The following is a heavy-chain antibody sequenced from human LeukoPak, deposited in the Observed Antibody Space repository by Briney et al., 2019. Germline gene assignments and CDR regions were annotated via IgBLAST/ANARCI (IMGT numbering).Heavy chain of an antibody. CDR1: GGSISSGGYS. Sequence: PSETLSLTCGVSGGSISSGGYSWSWSRQPPGKAPGWIGYIFRTGTTYYNPSLKSRVTISIDTSKNQFSLRLRSVTAADTAMYYCARVTGYVIEDYFDYWGQGTLVTVSS. D-gene: IGHD3-22*01. CDR2: IFRTGTT. V-gene: IGHV4-30-4*07. J-gene: IGHJ4*02. CDR3: ARVTGYVIEDYFDY.